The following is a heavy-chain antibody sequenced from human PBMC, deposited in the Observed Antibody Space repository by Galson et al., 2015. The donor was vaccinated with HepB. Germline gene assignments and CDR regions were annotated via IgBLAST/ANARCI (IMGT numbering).Heavy chain of an antibody. CDR3: ARSTPPTPNMVRGVIIGAY. Sequence: SVKVSCKASGYTFTSYYMHWVRQAPGQGLEWMGIINPSGGSTSYAQKFQGRVTMTRDTSTSTVYMELSSLRSEDTAVYYCARSTPPTPNMVRGVIIGAYWGQGTLVPVSS. J-gene: IGHJ4*02. CDR1: GYTFTSYY. CDR2: INPSGGST. V-gene: IGHV1-46*03. D-gene: IGHD3-10*01.